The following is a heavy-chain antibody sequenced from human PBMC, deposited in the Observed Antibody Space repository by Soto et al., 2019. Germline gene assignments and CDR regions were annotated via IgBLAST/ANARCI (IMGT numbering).Heavy chain of an antibody. Sequence: GESLKISCKGSGYSFSSYWIGWVRQMPGKGLEWMGIIYPGDSDTRYSPSFQGQVTISADKSISNAYMQWSSLKASDTAIYYCARVPVVVTTKRRYCDYWGQGTLVTVSS. V-gene: IGHV5-51*01. J-gene: IGHJ4*02. D-gene: IGHD2-21*02. CDR2: IYPGDSDT. CDR3: ARVPVVVTTKRRYCDY. CDR1: GYSFSSYW.